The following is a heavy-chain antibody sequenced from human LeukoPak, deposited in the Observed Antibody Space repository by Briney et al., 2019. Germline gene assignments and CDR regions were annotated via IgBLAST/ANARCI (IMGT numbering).Heavy chain of an antibody. CDR3: SRIKHYDYGMDV. J-gene: IGHJ6*02. CDR1: GFTFSSYS. V-gene: IGHV3-21*04. CDR2: ISGSGVYI. Sequence: PGGSLRLSCAASGFTFSSYSMNWVRQAPGKGLEWVSGISGSGVYIYYADSVKGRFTMSRDNSQNTLSLQMNSLRAEDTAVYYCSRIKHYDYGMDVWGQGTTVTVSS.